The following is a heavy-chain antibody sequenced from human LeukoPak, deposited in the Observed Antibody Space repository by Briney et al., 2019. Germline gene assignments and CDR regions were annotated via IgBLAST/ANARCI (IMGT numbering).Heavy chain of an antibody. V-gene: IGHV4-59*01. CDR2: IYYSGST. CDR1: GGSISSYY. D-gene: IGHD2-15*01. J-gene: IGHJ5*02. Sequence: AETLSLTCTVSGGSISSYYWSWIRQPPGKGLEWIGYIYYSGSTNYNPSLKSRVTISVDTSKNQFSLKLSSVTAADTAVYYCARVLCYCSGGSCYSVWFDPWGQGTLVTVSS. CDR3: ARVLCYCSGGSCYSVWFDP.